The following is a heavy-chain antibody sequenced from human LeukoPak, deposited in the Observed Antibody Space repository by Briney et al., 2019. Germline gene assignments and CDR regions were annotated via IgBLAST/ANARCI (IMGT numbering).Heavy chain of an antibody. V-gene: IGHV4-39*01. J-gene: IGHJ4*02. Sequence: PSGTLSLTCTVSGDSISSSSHYWGWIRQPPGKGLEWIGSIYSSGISFHNPSLKSRVTISLDTSKNQFSLKLSSVAAADTAVYYCARLFHYYDSSAYPTFDSWGQGTLVTVSS. CDR1: GDSISSSSHY. D-gene: IGHD3-22*01. CDR3: ARLFHYYDSSAYPTFDS. CDR2: IYSSGIS.